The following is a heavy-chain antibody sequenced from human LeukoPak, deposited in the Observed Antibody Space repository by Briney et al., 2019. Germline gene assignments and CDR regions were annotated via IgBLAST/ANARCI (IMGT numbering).Heavy chain of an antibody. V-gene: IGHV2-70*11. Sequence: GPTLVNPTQTLTLTCTFSGFSLSTSGMCVSWIRQPPGKALEWLARIDWDDDKYYSTSLKTRLTISKDTSKNQVVLTMTNMDPVDTATYYCARILDSSSWYGQPYGMDVWGQGTTVTVSS. CDR3: ARILDSSSWYGQPYGMDV. CDR1: GFSLSTSGMC. J-gene: IGHJ6*02. D-gene: IGHD6-13*01. CDR2: IDWDDDK.